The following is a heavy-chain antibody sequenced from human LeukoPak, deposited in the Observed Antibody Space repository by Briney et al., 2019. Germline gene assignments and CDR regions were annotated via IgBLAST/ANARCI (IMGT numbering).Heavy chain of an antibody. V-gene: IGHV3-30*18. J-gene: IGHJ4*02. CDR2: ISYDGSNK. CDR3: AKDLSGYYRPIDY. D-gene: IGHD3-22*01. CDR1: GFTFSSYG. Sequence: GGSLRLSCAASGFTFSSYGMHWVRQAPGKGLEWVAVISYDGSNKYYADSVKGRFTISRDNSKNTLYLQINSLRAEDTALYYCAKDLSGYYRPIDYWGQGTLVTVSS.